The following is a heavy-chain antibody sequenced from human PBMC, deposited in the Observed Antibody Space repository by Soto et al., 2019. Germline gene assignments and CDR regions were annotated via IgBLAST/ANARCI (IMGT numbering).Heavy chain of an antibody. J-gene: IGHJ4*02. D-gene: IGHD3-22*01. CDR2: ISAYNGNT. V-gene: IGHV1-18*01. CDR3: ARPGAYDSSGYPIDY. CDR1: GYTFTSYG. Sequence: ASVKVSCKASGYTFTSYGISWVRQAPGQGLEWMGWISAYNGNTNYAQKLQGRVTMTTDTSTSTVYMELSSLRSEDTAVYYCARPGAYDSSGYPIDYWGQGTLVTVSS.